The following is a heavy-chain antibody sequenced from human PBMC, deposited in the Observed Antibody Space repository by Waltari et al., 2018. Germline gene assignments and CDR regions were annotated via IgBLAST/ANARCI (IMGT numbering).Heavy chain of an antibody. CDR2: IDWDDDK. D-gene: IGHD3-22*01. Sequence: QVTLRESGPALVKPTQTLTLTCTFSGFSLSTSGMCVSWIRQPPGKALEWLALIDWDDDKYYSTPLKTRLTISKDTSKNQVVLTMTNMDPVDTATYYCARGGHYYDSSGLDAFDIWGQGTMVTVSS. J-gene: IGHJ3*02. CDR1: GFSLSTSGMC. CDR3: ARGGHYYDSSGLDAFDI. V-gene: IGHV2-70*01.